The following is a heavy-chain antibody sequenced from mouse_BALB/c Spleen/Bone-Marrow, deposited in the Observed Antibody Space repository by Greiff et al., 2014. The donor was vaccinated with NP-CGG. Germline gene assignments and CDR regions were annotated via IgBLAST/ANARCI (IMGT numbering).Heavy chain of an antibody. CDR2: IWADGST. J-gene: IGHJ4*01. CDR3: ARITTATGAMDY. V-gene: IGHV2-9*02. Sequence: VKLVESGPGLVAPSQSLSITCTVSGFSLTNYGVHWVRQPPGKGLEWLGVIWADGSTNCNSALMSRLSISKDNSKSQVCFKMNSRQTDDTAMYYCARITTATGAMDYWGQGTSVTVSS. D-gene: IGHD1-2*01. CDR1: GFSLTNYG.